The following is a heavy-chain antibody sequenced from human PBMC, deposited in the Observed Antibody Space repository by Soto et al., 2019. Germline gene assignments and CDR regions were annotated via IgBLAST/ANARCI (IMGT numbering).Heavy chain of an antibody. Sequence: ASVKVSCKTSGYTFTNFGVNWVRQAPGQGLEWMGWINVYNGNTNYAQQIKGRVIMTTDTSTGTAYMELKSLRSDDTAIYYCARGPDPTYSDYWGQGTLVTVSS. CDR3: ARGPDPTYSDY. CDR1: GYTFTNFG. CDR2: INVYNGNT. V-gene: IGHV1-18*01. J-gene: IGHJ4*02.